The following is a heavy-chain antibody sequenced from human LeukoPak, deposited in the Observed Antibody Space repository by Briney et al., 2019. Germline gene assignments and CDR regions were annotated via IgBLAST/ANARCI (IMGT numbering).Heavy chain of an antibody. D-gene: IGHD3-22*01. J-gene: IGHJ4*02. CDR2: IYPGDSDT. CDR1: EYSFTSYW. V-gene: IGHV5-51*01. CDR3: ARRVGYYYDSSGYYEPHFDY. Sequence: GESLKISCKGSEYSFTSYWIGWVRQMPGKGLEWMGIIYPGDSDTRYSPSFQGQVTISADKSISTAYLQWSSLKASDTAMYYCARRVGYYYDSSGYYEPHFDYWGWGTLVTVSS.